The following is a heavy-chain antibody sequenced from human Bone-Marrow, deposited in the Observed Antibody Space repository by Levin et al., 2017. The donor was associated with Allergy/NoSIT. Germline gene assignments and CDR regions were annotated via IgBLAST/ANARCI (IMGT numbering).Heavy chain of an antibody. V-gene: IGHV3-30-3*01. J-gene: IGHJ4*02. CDR3: ARDGKWVQLLPDYSFDH. CDR1: GFTFGDYA. D-gene: IGHD5-24*01. CDR2: TSYDGTNK. Sequence: GGSLRLSCKGSGFTFGDYALHWVRQAPGKGLEWVAVTSYDGTNKFYADSVKGRFSISRDNFKDTLYLQMDSLRPEDAAVYYCARDGKWVQLLPDYSFDHWGQGTLVTVSS.